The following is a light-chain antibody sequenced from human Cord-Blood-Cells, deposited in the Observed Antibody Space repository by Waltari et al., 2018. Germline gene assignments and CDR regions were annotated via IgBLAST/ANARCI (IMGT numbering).Light chain of an antibody. Sequence: DIQMTQSPSTLSASVGDRVTITCRASQSISSCLAWYQQKPGKAPKLLIYDASRVESGVPSRFSGSGSGTEFTLHISSLKPDDFAVYYCQQYKSYSWTFGQGTKVDIK. V-gene: IGKV1-5*01. J-gene: IGKJ1*01. CDR3: QQYKSYSWT. CDR2: DAS. CDR1: QSISSC.